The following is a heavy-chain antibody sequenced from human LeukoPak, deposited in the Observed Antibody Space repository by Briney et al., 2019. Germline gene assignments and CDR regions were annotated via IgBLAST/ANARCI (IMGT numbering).Heavy chain of an antibody. CDR3: ARVDVDIDSGPVAFDI. V-gene: IGHV4-39*01. J-gene: IGHJ3*02. CDR2: IYYSGST. CDR1: GGSISSGSYY. Sequence: PSETLSLTCTVSGGSISSGSYYWGWIRQPPGKGLEWIGTIYYSGSTYCNPSLKSRVTISVDTSKNQFSLKLSSVTAADTAVYYCARVDVDIDSGPVAFDIWGQGTMVTVSS. D-gene: IGHD5-12*01.